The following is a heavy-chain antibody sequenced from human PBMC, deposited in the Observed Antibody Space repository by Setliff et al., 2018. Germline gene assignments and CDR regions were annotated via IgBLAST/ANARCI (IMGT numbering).Heavy chain of an antibody. CDR2: IYYSGST. J-gene: IGHJ4*02. Sequence: KPSETLSLTCTVSGGSISSGDYYWSWHRQRQGKGLEWIGYIYYSGSTYYNPSLKRRVTISVDTSKNQFSLKLSSGTAADTAVYYCARGYYDILTGYYIGYWGQGTLVTVSS. V-gene: IGHV4-30-4*08. CDR1: GGSISSGDYY. D-gene: IGHD3-9*01. CDR3: ARGYYDILTGYYIGY.